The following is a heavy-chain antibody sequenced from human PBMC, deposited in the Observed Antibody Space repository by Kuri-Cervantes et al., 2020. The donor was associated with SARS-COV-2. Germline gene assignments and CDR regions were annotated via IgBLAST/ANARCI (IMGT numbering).Heavy chain of an antibody. CDR2: INSDGSST. J-gene: IGHJ4*02. Sequence: GESLKISCAASGFTFSSYWMHWVRQAPGKGLVWVSRINSDGSSTSYADSVKGRFTISRDNFRNTLSLQMSGLRPEDTAIYYCVKVVPLAGSRGHFDYWGQGTLVTVSS. D-gene: IGHD6-19*01. CDR1: GFTFSSYW. CDR3: VKVVPLAGSRGHFDY. V-gene: IGHV3-74*01.